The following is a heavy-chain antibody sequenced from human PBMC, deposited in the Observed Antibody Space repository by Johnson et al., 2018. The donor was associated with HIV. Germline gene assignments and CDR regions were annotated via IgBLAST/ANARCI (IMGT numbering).Heavy chain of an antibody. CDR2: IRSKAYGGTT. CDR3: ARYRGWNYGDAFDI. V-gene: IGHV3-49*04. Sequence: VQLVESGGGVVQPGRSLRLSCAASGFTFSSYAMHWVRQAPGKGLEWIGFIRSKAYGGTTEYAASVKGRFTISRDDSKSIAYLRMNSLRAEDTAVYYCARYRGWNYGDAFDIWGQGIMVTVSS. J-gene: IGHJ3*02. CDR1: GFTFSSYA. D-gene: IGHD1-7*01.